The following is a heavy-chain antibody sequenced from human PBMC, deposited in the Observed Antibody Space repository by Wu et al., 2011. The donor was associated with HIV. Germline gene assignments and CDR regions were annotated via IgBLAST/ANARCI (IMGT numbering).Heavy chain of an antibody. J-gene: IGHJ4*02. D-gene: IGHD4-23*01. V-gene: IGHV1-69*06. CDR3: VRDLGGNEEY. CDR1: GGTFSSYT. CDR2: IIPIFGTA. Sequence: QVQLVQSGAEVRKPGSSVKVSCKASGGTFSSYTISWVRQAPGQGLEWMGGIIPIFGTANYAQKFQGRVTISADKSTMTAYLELSGLTSEDTAVYYCVRDLGGNEEYWGQGTLVTVSS.